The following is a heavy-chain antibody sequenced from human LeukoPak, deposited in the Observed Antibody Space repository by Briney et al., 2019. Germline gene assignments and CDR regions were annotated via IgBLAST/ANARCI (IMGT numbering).Heavy chain of an antibody. V-gene: IGHV3-23*01. D-gene: IGHD2-2*02. CDR1: GFTFSSYA. J-gene: IGHJ1*01. CDR3: AKDLGYCSSTSCYNRYFQH. Sequence: PGGSLRLSCAASGFTFSSYAMSWVRQAPGKGLEWVSAISGSGGSTYYADSVKGRFTISRDNSKNTLYLQMNSLRAEDTAVYYCAKDLGYCSSTSCYNRYFQHWGRAPWSPSPQ. CDR2: ISGSGGST.